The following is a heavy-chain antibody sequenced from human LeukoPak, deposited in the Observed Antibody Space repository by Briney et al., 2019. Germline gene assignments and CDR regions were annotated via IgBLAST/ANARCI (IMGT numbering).Heavy chain of an antibody. CDR3: ASEENMIVFDY. CDR2: ISYDGSNK. V-gene: IGHV3-30-3*01. CDR1: GFTFSSYA. D-gene: IGHD3-22*01. J-gene: IGHJ4*02. Sequence: GGSLRLSCAASGFTFSSYAMHWVRQAPGKGLEWVAVISYDGSNKYYADFVKGRFTISRDNSKNTLYLQMNSLRAEDTAVYYCASEENMIVFDYWGQGTLVTVSS.